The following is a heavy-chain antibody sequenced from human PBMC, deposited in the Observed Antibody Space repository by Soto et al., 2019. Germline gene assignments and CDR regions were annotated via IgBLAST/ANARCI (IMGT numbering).Heavy chain of an antibody. V-gene: IGHV4-31*03. D-gene: IGHD4-17*01. CDR3: ARARYGDYGGQFFDY. CDR1: GCSISSGGYY. CDR2: IYYSGST. Sequence: SETLSLTCTFSGCSISSGGYYLSWIRQHPGKGLEWIGYIYYSGSTYYNPSLKSRVTISLDTSKNQFSLRLSSVTAADTAVYYCARARYGDYGGQFFDYWGQGTLVTVSS. J-gene: IGHJ4*02.